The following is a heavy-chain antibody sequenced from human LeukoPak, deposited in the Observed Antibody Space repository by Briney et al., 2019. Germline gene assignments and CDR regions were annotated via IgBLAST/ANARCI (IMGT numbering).Heavy chain of an antibody. V-gene: IGHV4-59*01. CDR3: ARDGYYYDSSGYSNWFDP. CDR1: GGSISSYY. Sequence: PSETLSLTCTVPGGSISSYYWSWIRQPPGKGLEWIGYIYYSGSTNYNPSLKSRVTISVDTSKNQFSLKLSSVTAADTAVYYCARDGYYYDSSGYSNWFDPWGQGTLVTVSS. CDR2: IYYSGST. D-gene: IGHD3-22*01. J-gene: IGHJ5*02.